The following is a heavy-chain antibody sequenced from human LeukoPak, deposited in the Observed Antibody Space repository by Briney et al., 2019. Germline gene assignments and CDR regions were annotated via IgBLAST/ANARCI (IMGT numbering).Heavy chain of an antibody. CDR1: ALTFSSIA. D-gene: IGHD1-26*01. J-gene: IGHJ4*02. Sequence: GSSLTLSSHASALTFSSIAMHWVRQAPGKGLEWVAFISYVARDTYYGDSVKGRFTVSRDNSKDMVYLQMNSLTTADTAVYYCARSYSLPEYWGQGTLVTVSS. CDR3: ARSYSLPEY. CDR2: ISYVARDT. V-gene: IGHV3-30*04.